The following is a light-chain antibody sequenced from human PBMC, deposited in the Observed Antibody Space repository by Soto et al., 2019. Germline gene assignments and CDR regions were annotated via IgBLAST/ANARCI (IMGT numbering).Light chain of an antibody. CDR3: GTWERSLSVGK. CDR2: DDI. J-gene: IGLJ2*01. CDR1: SSDIENNY. Sequence: QSVLTQPPSVSAAPGQKVTISCAGRSSDIENNYVSWYQQLPGTAPKLLIYDDIKRPSGIPDRFSGSKSGTSATLGITGLQSGDEADYYCGTWERSLSVGKFGGGTKLTVL. V-gene: IGLV1-51*01.